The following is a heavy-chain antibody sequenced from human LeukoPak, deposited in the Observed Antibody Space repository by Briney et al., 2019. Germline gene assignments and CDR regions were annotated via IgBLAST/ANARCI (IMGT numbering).Heavy chain of an antibody. Sequence: ASVKVSCKVSGYSLRELSMHWVRQAPAKGLQWMGVFDPEDCESIIAQQFQGRLTMTEDTSTDTAYMELSSLTSEDTAIYYCATGHCNTSSCYYYYMDVWGKGTTVTVSS. J-gene: IGHJ6*03. CDR3: ATGHCNTSSCYYYYMDV. D-gene: IGHD2/OR15-2a*01. CDR1: GYSLRELS. CDR2: FDPEDCES. V-gene: IGHV1-24*01.